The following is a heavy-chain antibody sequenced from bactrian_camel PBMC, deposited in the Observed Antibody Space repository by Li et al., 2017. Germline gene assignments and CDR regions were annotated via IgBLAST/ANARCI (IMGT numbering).Heavy chain of an antibody. V-gene: IGHV3S61*01. Sequence: HVQLVESGGGLVQAGGSLRLSCTVSGLTFDDYAMAWFRQIPGKEREGVSAITESGGVTDYADSVKGRFTISRDNAKNTLYLQMNSLKVEDTAVYYCAADRACNIRTRPSTKFSDWGQGTQVTVS. CDR2: ITESGGVT. D-gene: IGHD2*01. J-gene: IGHJ4*01. CDR1: GLTFDDYA. CDR3: AADRACNIRTRPSTKFSD.